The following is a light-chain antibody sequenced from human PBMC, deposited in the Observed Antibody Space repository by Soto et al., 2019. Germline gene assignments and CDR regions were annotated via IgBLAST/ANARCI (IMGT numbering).Light chain of an antibody. J-gene: IGKJ2*01. CDR3: HQYGSSPYT. V-gene: IGKV3-20*01. CDR2: DAS. Sequence: EIVLTQSPVTLSLSPGERATLSCRASQSVRTYLAWYQVKPGQAPRLLIYDASRRASGVPARFSGSGSGTDFTLTISRLEPEDFAVYYCHQYGSSPYTFGQGTKLEIK. CDR1: QSVRTY.